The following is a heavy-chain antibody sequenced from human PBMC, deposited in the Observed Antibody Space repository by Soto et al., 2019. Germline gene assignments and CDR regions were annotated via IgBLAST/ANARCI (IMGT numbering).Heavy chain of an antibody. CDR2: IDWDDDK. CDR1: GFSLSTSGMC. Sequence: QSGPTLVNPTQTLTLTCTFSGFSLSTSGMCVSWIRQPPGKALEWLALIDWDDDKYYSTSLKTRLTISKDTSKNQVVLTMTNMDPVDTATYYCARAYTPGIAVAGLPNYYYYYGMDVWGQGTTVTVSS. J-gene: IGHJ6*02. CDR3: ARAYTPGIAVAGLPNYYYYYGMDV. D-gene: IGHD6-19*01. V-gene: IGHV2-70*01.